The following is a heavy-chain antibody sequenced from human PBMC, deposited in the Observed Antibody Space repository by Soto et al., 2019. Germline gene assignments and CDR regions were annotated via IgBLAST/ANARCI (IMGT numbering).Heavy chain of an antibody. CDR3: ARRPSGSGLDP. CDR1: CGSISSGGYS. CDR2: IYHSVST. D-gene: IGHD1-26*01. V-gene: IGHV4-30-2*01. Sequence: QLQLQESGSGLVKPSQTLSLTCAVSCGSISSGGYSWIWIRQPPGKGLVWIGYIYHSVSTYYRPSLKRRVTISVDRSKNQFALKLSSVTAADTAVYYCARRPSGSGLDPWGQGTLVTVSS. J-gene: IGHJ5*02.